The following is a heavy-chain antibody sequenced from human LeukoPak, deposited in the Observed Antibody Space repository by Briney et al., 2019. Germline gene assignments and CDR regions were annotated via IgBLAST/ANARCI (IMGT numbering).Heavy chain of an antibody. D-gene: IGHD3-3*01. CDR1: GGSISSHY. Sequence: SETLSLTCTVSGGSISSHYWSWIRQPPGKGLEWIGYINYSGGTNYNPSLKSRVTISVDTSKNQFSLKLTSVTAADTAVYYCARGIFGVVRHHYFDYWGQGTLVTVSS. CDR2: INYSGGT. J-gene: IGHJ4*02. V-gene: IGHV4-59*11. CDR3: ARGIFGVVRHHYFDY.